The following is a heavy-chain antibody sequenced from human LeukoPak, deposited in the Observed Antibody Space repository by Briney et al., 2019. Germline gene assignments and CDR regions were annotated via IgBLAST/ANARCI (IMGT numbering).Heavy chain of an antibody. Sequence: SVKVSCKASGGTFSSYAISWVQQAPGQGLEWMGGIIPIFGTANYAQKFQGRVTITADKSTSTAYMELSSLRSEDTAVYYCARVDILTGYYHFDYWGQGTLVTVSS. J-gene: IGHJ4*02. CDR1: GGTFSSYA. CDR3: ARVDILTGYYHFDY. D-gene: IGHD3-9*01. V-gene: IGHV1-69*06. CDR2: IIPIFGTA.